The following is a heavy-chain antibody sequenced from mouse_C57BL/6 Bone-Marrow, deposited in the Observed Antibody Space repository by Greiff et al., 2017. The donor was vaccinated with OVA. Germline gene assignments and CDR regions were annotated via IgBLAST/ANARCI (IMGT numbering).Heavy chain of an antibody. CDR1: GFTFSDYY. CDR2: INYDGSST. D-gene: IGHD1-1*01. V-gene: IGHV5-16*01. CDR3: ARVTPNYYGSGYFDV. J-gene: IGHJ1*03. Sequence: EVMLVESEGGLVQPGSSMKLSCTASGFTFSDYYMAWVRQVPEKGLEWVANINYDGSSTYYLDSLKSRFIISRDNAKNILYLQMSSLKSEDTATYYCARVTPNYYGSGYFDVWGTGTTVTVSS.